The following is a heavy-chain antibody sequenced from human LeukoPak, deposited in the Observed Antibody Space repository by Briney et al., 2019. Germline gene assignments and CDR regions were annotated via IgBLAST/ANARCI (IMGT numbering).Heavy chain of an antibody. CDR2: ISYDGSNK. D-gene: IGHD6-19*01. CDR1: GFTFSSYG. J-gene: IGHJ4*02. Sequence: GRSLRLSCAASGFTFSSYGMHWVRQAPGKGLEWVAVISYDGSNKYYADSVKGRFTISRDNSKNTLYLQMNSLRAEDTVVYYCAKELAAYRQWLTDWGQGTLVTVSS. V-gene: IGHV3-30*18. CDR3: AKELAAYRQWLTD.